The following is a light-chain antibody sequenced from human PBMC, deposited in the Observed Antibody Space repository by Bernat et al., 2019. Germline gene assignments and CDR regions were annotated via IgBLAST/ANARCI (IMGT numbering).Light chain of an antibody. CDR3: AAWDDSLNGPV. CDR2: NNN. Sequence: QSVLTQPPSASGTPGQRVPISCSGSSSNIGINTVNWYQQLPRTAPKLLIYNNNQRPSGVPDRYSGSKSGASASLAISGLHSEDEADYYCAAWDDSLNGPVFGGGTKLTVL. V-gene: IGLV1-44*01. J-gene: IGLJ2*01. CDR1: SSNIGINT.